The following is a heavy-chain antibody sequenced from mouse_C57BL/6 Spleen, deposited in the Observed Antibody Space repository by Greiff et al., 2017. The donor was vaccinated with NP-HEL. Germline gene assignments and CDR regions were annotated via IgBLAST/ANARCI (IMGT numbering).Heavy chain of an antibody. CDR3: ARKGGHGYDPYYFDY. V-gene: IGHV1-63*01. Sequence: VQLQQSGAELVRPGTSVKMSCKASGYTFTNYWIGWAKQRPGHGLEWIGDIYPGGGYTNYNEKFKGKATLTADKSSSTAYMQFSSLTSEDSAIYYCARKGGHGYDPYYFDYWGQGTTLTVSS. CDR2: IYPGGGYT. D-gene: IGHD2-2*01. J-gene: IGHJ2*01. CDR1: GYTFTNYW.